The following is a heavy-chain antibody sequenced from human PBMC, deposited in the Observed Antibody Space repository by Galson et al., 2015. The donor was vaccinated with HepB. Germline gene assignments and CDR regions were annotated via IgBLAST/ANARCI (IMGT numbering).Heavy chain of an antibody. CDR3: ARDDRVRGVQRDYYYYYGMDV. D-gene: IGHD3-10*01. CDR2: ISSSSSTI. Sequence: SLRLSCAASGFTFSSYSMNWVRQAPGKGLEWVSYISSSSSTIYYADSVKGRFTISRDNAKNSLYLQMNSLRAEDTAVYYCARDDRVRGVQRDYYYYYGMDVWGQGTTVTVSS. J-gene: IGHJ6*02. V-gene: IGHV3-48*01. CDR1: GFTFSSYS.